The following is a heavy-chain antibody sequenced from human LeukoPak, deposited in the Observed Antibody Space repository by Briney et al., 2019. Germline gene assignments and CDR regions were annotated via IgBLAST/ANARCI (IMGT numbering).Heavy chain of an antibody. D-gene: IGHD5-12*01. CDR3: ARVVVATTGDKSSPYYYYGMDV. CDR2: ISSSSSYI. V-gene: IGHV3-21*01. CDR1: GFTFSSYS. Sequence: PGGSLRLSCAASGFTFSSYSMNWVRQAPGKGLEWVSSISSSSSYICYADSVKGRFTISRDNAKNSLYLQMNSLRAEDTAVYYCARVVVATTGDKSSPYYYYGMDVWGQGTTVTVSS. J-gene: IGHJ6*02.